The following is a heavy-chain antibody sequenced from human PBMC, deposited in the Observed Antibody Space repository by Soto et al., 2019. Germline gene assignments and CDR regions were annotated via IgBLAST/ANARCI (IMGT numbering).Heavy chain of an antibody. Sequence: QVQLVQSESALKKPGASVKVSCKASGYTFNNYAMNWVRQAPGQGLEWMGWINTDTGNPTYAQAFTGRFVFSLDTSVSTAYLQISSLKPEDTAIYYCARDNVVVDGPDFDYWGQGTLVTVSS. D-gene: IGHD2-2*01. V-gene: IGHV7-4-1*01. J-gene: IGHJ4*02. CDR2: INTDTGNP. CDR1: GYTFNNYA. CDR3: ARDNVVVDGPDFDY.